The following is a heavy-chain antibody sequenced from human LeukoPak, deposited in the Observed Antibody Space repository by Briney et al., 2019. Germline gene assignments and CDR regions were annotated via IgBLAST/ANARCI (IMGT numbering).Heavy chain of an antibody. CDR3: ARVRPEYYYDSSGYWWFDP. D-gene: IGHD3-22*01. V-gene: IGHV1-18*01. Sequence: ASVKVSCKASGYTFTSYGISWVRQAPGQGLEWMGWISAYNGNTNYAQKLQGRVTMTTGTSTSTAYMELRSLRSDDTAVYYCARVRPEYYYDSSGYWWFDPWGQGTLVTVSS. CDR1: GYTFTSYG. CDR2: ISAYNGNT. J-gene: IGHJ5*02.